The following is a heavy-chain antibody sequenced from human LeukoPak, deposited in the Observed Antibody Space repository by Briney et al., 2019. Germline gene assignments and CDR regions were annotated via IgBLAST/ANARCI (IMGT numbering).Heavy chain of an antibody. V-gene: IGHV3-30*02. D-gene: IGHD3-22*01. CDR3: AKHPYYQDSLDNWFDP. CDR2: IRYDGSSK. J-gene: IGHJ5*02. CDR1: GFTFSSYG. Sequence: GGSLRLFCAASGFTFSSYGMHWVRQAPGKGLDWVAFIRYDGSSKWYADSVKCRFTISRDNSKKTLYLLMNSLIPEDTAVYYCAKHPYYQDSLDNWFDPWGQGTQVTVSS.